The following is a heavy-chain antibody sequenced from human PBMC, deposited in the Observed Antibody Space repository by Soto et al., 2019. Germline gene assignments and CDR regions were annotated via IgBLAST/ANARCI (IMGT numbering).Heavy chain of an antibody. CDR3: ARHAAIDSYYYYYYGMDV. CDR1: GYSFTSYW. J-gene: IGHJ6*02. V-gene: IGHV5-51*01. Sequence: GESLKISCKGSGYSFTSYWIGWVRQMPGKGLEWMGIIYPGDSDTRYSPSFQGQVTISADKSISTAYLQWSSLKASDTAMYYCARHAAIDSYYYYYYGMDVWGLGTTVTVSS. CDR2: IYPGDSDT.